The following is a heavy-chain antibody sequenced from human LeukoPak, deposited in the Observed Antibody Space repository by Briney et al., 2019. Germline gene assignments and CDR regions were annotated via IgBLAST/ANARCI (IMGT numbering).Heavy chain of an antibody. CDR2: LNPKSGGT. J-gene: IGHJ5*02. D-gene: IGHD2-2*01. Sequence: ASVNVSCKASGYTLTDHYIHWVRQAPAQGLEWMGWLNPKSGGTNYAQNFQGRGTMTRDTSINTAYMDLSRLTFDDTAVYYCARVTANYASWLDPWGQGTLVTVSS. V-gene: IGHV1-2*02. CDR3: ARVTANYASWLDP. CDR1: GYTLTDHY.